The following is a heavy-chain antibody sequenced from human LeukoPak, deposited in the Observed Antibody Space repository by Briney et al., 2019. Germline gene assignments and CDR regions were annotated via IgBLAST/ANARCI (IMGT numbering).Heavy chain of an antibody. CDR1: GFPFSDSW. V-gene: IGHV3-7*01. CDR2: IKQDGSEK. Sequence: PGGSLRLSCAASGFPFSDSWMDWVRQAPGKGMEWVANIKQDGSEKHYADSVKGRFTISRDNAKNSLFLQMNGLRAEDTAVYYCSGRLDYWGQGALVTVSS. CDR3: SGRLDY. J-gene: IGHJ4*02.